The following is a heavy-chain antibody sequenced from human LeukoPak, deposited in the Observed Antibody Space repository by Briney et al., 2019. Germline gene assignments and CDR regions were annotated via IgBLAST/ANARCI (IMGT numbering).Heavy chain of an antibody. CDR2: IYYSGST. D-gene: IGHD6-13*01. Sequence: SQTLSLTCTVSGGSISSYYWSWIRQPPGKGLEWIGYIYYSGSTNYNPSLKSRVTISVDTSKSQFSLKLSSVTAADTAVYYCARIRYSSSWFFDYWGQGTLVTVSS. J-gene: IGHJ4*02. V-gene: IGHV4-59*01. CDR3: ARIRYSSSWFFDY. CDR1: GGSISSYY.